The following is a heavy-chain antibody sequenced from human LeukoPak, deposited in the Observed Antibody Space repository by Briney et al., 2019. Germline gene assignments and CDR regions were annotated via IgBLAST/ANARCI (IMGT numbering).Heavy chain of an antibody. D-gene: IGHD3-9*01. CDR2: KYYSGST. Sequence: SETLSLTCAVYGGSFSGYYWSWIRQPPGKGLEWIGYKYYSGSTNYNPSLKSRVTISVDTSKNQFSLKLSSVTAADTAVYYCARDRRGYDILTGYYANYDAFDIWGQGTMVTVSS. CDR3: ARDRRGYDILTGYYANYDAFDI. CDR1: GGSFSGYY. J-gene: IGHJ3*02. V-gene: IGHV4-59*01.